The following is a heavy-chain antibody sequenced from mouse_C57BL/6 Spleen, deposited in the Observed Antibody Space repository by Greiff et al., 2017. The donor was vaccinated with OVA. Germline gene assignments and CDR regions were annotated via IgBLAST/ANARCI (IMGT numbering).Heavy chain of an antibody. J-gene: IGHJ2*01. CDR1: GFTFSSYG. D-gene: IGHD3-3*01. Sequence: EVQLVESGGDLVKPGGSLKLSCAASGFTFSSYGMSWVRQTPDKRLEWVATISSGGSYTYYPDSVKGRFTISRDNAKNTLYLQMSSLKSEDTAMYYCARLGGRDFDYWGQGTTLTVSS. V-gene: IGHV5-6*01. CDR2: ISSGGSYT. CDR3: ARLGGRDFDY.